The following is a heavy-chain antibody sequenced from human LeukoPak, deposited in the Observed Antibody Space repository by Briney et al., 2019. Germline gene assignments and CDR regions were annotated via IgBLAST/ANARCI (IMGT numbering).Heavy chain of an antibody. CDR3: TRLTPPFDY. Sequence: PGGSLRLSCAVSGFTFSSYWMHWIRHAPGKGLVWVARINSDGSTTNYADSVKGRFTISRDNARNTLYLQMNSLRAEDTAVYYCTRLTPPFDYWGQGTLVTVSS. CDR2: INSDGSTT. D-gene: IGHD3-16*01. CDR1: GFTFSSYW. V-gene: IGHV3-74*01. J-gene: IGHJ4*02.